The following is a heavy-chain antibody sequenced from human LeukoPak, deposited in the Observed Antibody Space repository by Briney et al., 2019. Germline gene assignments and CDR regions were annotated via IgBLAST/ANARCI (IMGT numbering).Heavy chain of an antibody. CDR3: ARWGYYDSSDQH. CDR1: GFNFNTYS. V-gene: IGHV3-21*01. J-gene: IGHJ1*01. D-gene: IGHD3-22*01. CDR2: ISSSSSNI. Sequence: KPGGSLRLSCAASGFNFNTYSMSWVRQAPGKGLGWVSSISSSSSNIQYEDSVKGRFTISRDNAKNSLYLQMNSLRAEDTALYYCARWGYYDSSDQHWGQGTLVTVSS.